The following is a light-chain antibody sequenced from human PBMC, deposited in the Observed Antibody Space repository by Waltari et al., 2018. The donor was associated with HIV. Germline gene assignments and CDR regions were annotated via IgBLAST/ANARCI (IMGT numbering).Light chain of an antibody. V-gene: IGKV1-39*01. CDR1: QSISSY. Sequence: DIQMTQSPSSLSASVGDRVTITCRASQSISSYLNWYQQKPGKAPKVLIYAASSLQSGVPSRFSCSGSGTDFTLTITSLQPEEFATYYCQQSYTTPRTFGQGTKVEIK. CDR3: QQSYTTPRT. J-gene: IGKJ1*01. CDR2: AAS.